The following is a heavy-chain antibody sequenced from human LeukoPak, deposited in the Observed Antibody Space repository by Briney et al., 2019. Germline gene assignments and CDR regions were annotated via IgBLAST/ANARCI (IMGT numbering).Heavy chain of an antibody. CDR1: GGSFSGYY. CDR2: INHSGST. V-gene: IGHV4-34*01. CDR3: ARKKYYDILTGLYNWFDP. D-gene: IGHD3-9*01. Sequence: PSETLPLTCAVYGGSFSGYYWSWIRQPPGKGLEWIGEINHSGSTNYNPSLKSRLTISVDTSKNQFSLKLSSVTAADTAVYYCARKKYYDILTGLYNWFDPWGQGTLVTVSS. J-gene: IGHJ5*02.